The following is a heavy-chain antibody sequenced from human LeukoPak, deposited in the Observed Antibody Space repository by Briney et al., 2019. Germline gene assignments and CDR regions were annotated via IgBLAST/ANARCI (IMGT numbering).Heavy chain of an antibody. CDR2: INTNTGNP. D-gene: IGHD5-18*01. V-gene: IGHV7-4-1*02. J-gene: IGHJ6*03. CDR1: GYTFTSYD. Sequence: ASVKVSCKASGYTFTSYDINWVRQATGQGLEWMGWINTNTGNPTYAQGFTGRFVFSLDTSVSTAYLQISSLKAEDTAVYYCARGGYSYGYDLPTFYYYYYMDVWGKGTTVTVSS. CDR3: ARGGYSYGYDLPTFYYYYYMDV.